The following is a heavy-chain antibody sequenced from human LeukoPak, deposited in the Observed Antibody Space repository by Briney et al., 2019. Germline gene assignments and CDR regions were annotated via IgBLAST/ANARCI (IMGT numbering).Heavy chain of an antibody. CDR3: ATLAFDS. CDR1: GFTFSRSW. J-gene: IGHJ4*02. CDR2: IKEDGSDK. V-gene: IGHV3-7*01. D-gene: IGHD3-3*02. Sequence: GGSLRLSCTASGFTFSRSWMHWVRQAPGRGLEWVADIKEDGSDKYYGDSVKGRFTISRVNAKNSVYLQMNSLSPEDTAIYFCATLAFDSWGRGTLVTVSS.